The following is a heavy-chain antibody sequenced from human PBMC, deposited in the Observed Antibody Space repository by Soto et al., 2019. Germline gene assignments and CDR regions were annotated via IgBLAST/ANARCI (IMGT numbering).Heavy chain of an antibody. CDR1: GGTVSSYA. Sequence: GASVKVSCKASGGTVSSYAISWVRQAPGQGLEWMGGIIPTYGTANYAQKLQGRVTMTADESTSTAYMELRSLRSDDTAVYYCARALGYSSGWYGTWWLAPWGQGTLVPVSS. CDR2: IIPTYGTA. D-gene: IGHD6-19*01. V-gene: IGHV1-69*13. CDR3: ARALGYSSGWYGTWWLAP. J-gene: IGHJ5*02.